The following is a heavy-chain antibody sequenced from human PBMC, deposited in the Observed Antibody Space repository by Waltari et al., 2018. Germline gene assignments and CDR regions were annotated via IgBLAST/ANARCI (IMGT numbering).Heavy chain of an antibody. Sequence: VQLVESGGGLVQPGGSLRLSCAASGFTFSTYWMCWVRQVPGKGRVWVSTITSDGSRTRYADSVKGRFTISRDNAKNTLYLQTNSLRAEDTAVYYCASHRPGGYGMDVWGHGTTVTVSS. CDR3: ASHRPGGYGMDV. CDR1: GFTFSTYW. V-gene: IGHV3-74*01. J-gene: IGHJ6*02. D-gene: IGHD2-15*01. CDR2: ITSDGSRT.